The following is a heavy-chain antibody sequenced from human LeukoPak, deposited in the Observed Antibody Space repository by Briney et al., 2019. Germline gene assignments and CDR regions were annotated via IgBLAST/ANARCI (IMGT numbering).Heavy chain of an antibody. Sequence: GGSLRLSCAASGFTFSNYAMSWVRQSPGKGLEWVSSITVNSADTYYADSAKGRFTISSDNSKNTLYLQMNSLRAEDTAIYYCAKDSGYGDYGGEYFPHWGQGTLVTVSS. D-gene: IGHD4-17*01. J-gene: IGHJ1*01. CDR3: AKDSGYGDYGGEYFPH. V-gene: IGHV3-23*01. CDR2: ITVNSADT. CDR1: GFTFSNYA.